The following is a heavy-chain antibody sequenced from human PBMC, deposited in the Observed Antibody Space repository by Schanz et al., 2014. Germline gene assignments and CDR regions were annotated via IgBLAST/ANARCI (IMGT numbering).Heavy chain of an antibody. Sequence: EVQLVESGGGLVQPGGSLRLSCAASGFSFSDHAMDWVRQAPGKGLEWVSAISGSGGSTYYADSVKGRFTISRDNSKNTLYLQMNSLRAEDTAVYYCAKGRFGELSAFDIWGQGTMVTVS. CDR3: AKGRFGELSAFDI. CDR2: ISGSGGST. J-gene: IGHJ3*02. CDR1: GFSFSDHA. V-gene: IGHV3-23*04. D-gene: IGHD3-10*01.